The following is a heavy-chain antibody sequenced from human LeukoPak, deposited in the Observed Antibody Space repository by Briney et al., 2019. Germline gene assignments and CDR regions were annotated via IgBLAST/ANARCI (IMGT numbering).Heavy chain of an antibody. D-gene: IGHD2-21*01. CDR1: GYTFTNYY. Sequence: ASVTVSCKASGYTFTNYYMHWVRQAPGQGLEWMGLINPTGTGANYAQKFRGRVTMTRDTSTTTVYMELSSLTSEDTAVYYCAREEYGGYFDYWGQGTLVTVSS. J-gene: IGHJ4*02. CDR3: AREEYGGYFDY. CDR2: INPTGTGA. V-gene: IGHV1-46*01.